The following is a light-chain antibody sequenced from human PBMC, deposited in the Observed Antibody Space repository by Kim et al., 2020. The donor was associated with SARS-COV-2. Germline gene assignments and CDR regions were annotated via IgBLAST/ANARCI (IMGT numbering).Light chain of an antibody. Sequence: QSVLTQPPSVSAAPGQKVTISCSGSSSNIGSNYVSWYQHLRGTAPKLLIYDNSKRPSGIPARFSGSKSGTSATLGITGLQTADEADYYCATWDGSLSSWVFGGGDPADRP. V-gene: IGLV1-51*01. CDR2: DNS. J-gene: IGLJ3*02. CDR1: SSNIGSNY. CDR3: ATWDGSLSSWV.